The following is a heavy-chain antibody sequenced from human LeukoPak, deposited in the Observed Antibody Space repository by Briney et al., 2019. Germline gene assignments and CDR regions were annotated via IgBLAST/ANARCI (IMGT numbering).Heavy chain of an antibody. CDR2: ISAYNGNT. J-gene: IGHJ5*02. CDR1: GYTFTSYG. V-gene: IGHV1-18*01. Sequence: ASVKVSCKASGYTFTSYGISWVRQAPGQGLEWMGWISAYNGNTNYAQKLQGRVTMATDTSTSTAYMELRSLRSDDTAVYYCAREFHVPYYDILTGYYNYWVDPWGQGTLVTVSS. D-gene: IGHD3-9*01. CDR3: AREFHVPYYDILTGYYNYWVDP.